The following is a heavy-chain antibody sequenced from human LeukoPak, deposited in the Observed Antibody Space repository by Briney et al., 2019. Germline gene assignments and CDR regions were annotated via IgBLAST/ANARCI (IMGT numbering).Heavy chain of an antibody. V-gene: IGHV4-38-2*02. D-gene: IGHD3-3*01. J-gene: IGHJ4*02. CDR2: IYHSGST. CDR3: ARVRDDFWSGYSLDY. Sequence: SETLSLTCTVSGYSISSGYYWGWIRQPPGKGLEWIGSIYHSGSTYYNPSLKSRVTISVDTSKNQFSLKLSSATAADTAVYYCARVRDDFWSGYSLDYWGQGTLVTVSS. CDR1: GYSISSGYY.